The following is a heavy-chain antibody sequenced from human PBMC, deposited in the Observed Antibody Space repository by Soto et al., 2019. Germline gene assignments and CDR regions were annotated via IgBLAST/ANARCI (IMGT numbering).Heavy chain of an antibody. Sequence: SETLSLTCTVSGGSVSGDSYYWSWIRQPPGKAPEWIGSIYYSGTTNYNPSLKSRVTMSVDTSKNQFSLKLTSVTAADTAVYYCARERVVLVRAAVRVCDYYQSYGLDAWGQETTLTVSS. J-gene: IGHJ6*02. D-gene: IGHD2-2*02. CDR3: ARERVVLVRAAVRVCDYYQSYGLDA. CDR2: IYYSGTT. CDR1: GGSVSGDSYY. V-gene: IGHV4-61*01.